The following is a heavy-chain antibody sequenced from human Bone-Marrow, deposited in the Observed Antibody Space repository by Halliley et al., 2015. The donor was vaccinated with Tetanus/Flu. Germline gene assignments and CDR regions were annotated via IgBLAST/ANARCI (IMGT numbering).Heavy chain of an antibody. CDR2: INHRGSP. J-gene: IGHJ6*02. V-gene: IGHV4-34*04. CDR3: ARRTPTVRYYYYGMDV. Sequence: EINHRGSPHHTPPLKSRAPISVDPSKNHFSLKLSSVPAADTAVYYCARRTPTVRYYYYGMDVWGQGTTVTVSS. D-gene: IGHD3-10*01.